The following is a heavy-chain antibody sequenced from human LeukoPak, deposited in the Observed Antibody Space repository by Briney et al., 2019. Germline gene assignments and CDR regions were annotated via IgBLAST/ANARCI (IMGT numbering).Heavy chain of an antibody. J-gene: IGHJ6*02. CDR1: GFTFDDYA. CDR3: AKDGATAKYYYGMDV. CDR2: ISGDGGST. V-gene: IGHV3-43*02. Sequence: GGSLRLSCAASGFTFDDYAMHWVRQAPGKGLEWVSLISGDGGSTYYADSVKGRFTISRDNSKNSLYLQMNSLRTEDTDSYYCAKDGATAKYYYGMDVWGQGTTVTVSS. D-gene: IGHD5-12*01.